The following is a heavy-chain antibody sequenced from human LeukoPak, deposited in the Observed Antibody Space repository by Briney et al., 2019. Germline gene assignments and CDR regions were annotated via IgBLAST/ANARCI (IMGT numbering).Heavy chain of an antibody. CDR3: ARDRRGGSNYFDY. V-gene: IGHV4-34*01. J-gene: IGHJ4*02. D-gene: IGHD2-15*01. CDR1: GGSFSGYY. Sequence: SETLSLTCAVYGGSFSGYYWSWIRQPPGKGLEWIGEINHSGSTNYNPSLKSRVTISVDTSKNQFSLKLSCVTAADTAVYYCARDRRGGSNYFDYWGQGTLVTVSS. CDR2: INHSGST.